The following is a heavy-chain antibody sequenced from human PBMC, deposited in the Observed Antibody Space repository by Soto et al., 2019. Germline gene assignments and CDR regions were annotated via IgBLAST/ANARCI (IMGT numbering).Heavy chain of an antibody. Sequence: QVQLVQSGAEGKKPGASVKVSCKASGYTFTSYGISWVRQAPGQGLEWMGWINVYNGNTNYAQKLQGRVTMTTDTTTSTANLDLRSLRSVDTAVYFCARDTSREEYDYWGQGTLVTVSS. CDR2: INVYNGNT. CDR1: GYTFTSYG. V-gene: IGHV1-18*01. CDR3: ARDTSREEYDY. D-gene: IGHD3-10*01. J-gene: IGHJ4*02.